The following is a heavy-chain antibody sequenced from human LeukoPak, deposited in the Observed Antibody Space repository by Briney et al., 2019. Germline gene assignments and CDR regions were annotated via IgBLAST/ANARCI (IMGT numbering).Heavy chain of an antibody. CDR3: AREYSSSHWCFDL. Sequence: ASVTVSCKASGYTFTGYYMHWVRKAPGQGREWMGRINLNSGGTTNAQKFQGRVTMTRDTSISTAYMELSRLRSDDTAVYYCAREYSSSHWCFDLWGRGTLVTVSS. CDR1: GYTFTGYY. J-gene: IGHJ2*01. D-gene: IGHD6-6*01. CDR2: INLNSGGT. V-gene: IGHV1-2*06.